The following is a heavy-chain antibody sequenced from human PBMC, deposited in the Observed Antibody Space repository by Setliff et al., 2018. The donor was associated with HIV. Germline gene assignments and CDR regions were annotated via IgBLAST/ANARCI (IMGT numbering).Heavy chain of an antibody. D-gene: IGHD5-18*01. CDR1: GFTFSSYA. J-gene: IGHJ4*02. CDR2: ISGSAGST. Sequence: GGSLRLSCAVSGFTFSSYAMSWVRQAPGKGLEWVSAISGSAGSTYYADSVKGRFTISGDNSKNTLYLQMNSLRADDTAIYYCAKGFRPVDTALVSGPTYWGQGSRVTVSS. CDR3: AKGFRPVDTALVSGPTY. V-gene: IGHV3-23*01.